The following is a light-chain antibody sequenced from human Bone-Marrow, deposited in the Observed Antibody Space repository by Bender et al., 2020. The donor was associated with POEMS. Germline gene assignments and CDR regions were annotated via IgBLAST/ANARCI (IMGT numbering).Light chain of an antibody. CDR3: QAWDSATVV. CDR1: YLGDKY. CDR2: EDT. J-gene: IGLJ2*01. V-gene: IGLV3-1*01. Sequence: SYELTQPPSLSVSPGQTASITCSGDYLGDKYLCWYQKKPGQPPVVVIYEDTKRPSGIPERFSGSNSGKTATLTISGTQAMDEADYYCQAWDSATVVFGGGTKLTVL.